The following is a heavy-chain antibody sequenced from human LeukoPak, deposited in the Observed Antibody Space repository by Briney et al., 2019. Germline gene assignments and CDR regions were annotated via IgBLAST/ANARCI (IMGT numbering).Heavy chain of an antibody. CDR3: ARDKATQHDY. CDR2: IYTSGST. V-gene: IGHV4-61*02. CDR1: GGSISSGSYY. J-gene: IGHJ4*02. Sequence: SETLSLTCTVSGGSISSGSYYWSWIRQPAGKGLEWIGRIYTSGSTNYNPSLKSRVTISEDTSKNQFSLKLSSVTAADTAVYYCARDKATQHDYWGQGTLVTISS.